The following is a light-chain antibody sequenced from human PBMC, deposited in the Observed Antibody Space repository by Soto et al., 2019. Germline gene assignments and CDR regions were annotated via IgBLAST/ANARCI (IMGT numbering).Light chain of an antibody. CDR3: QHYNSYSEA. CDR1: QTISSW. V-gene: IGKV1-5*03. Sequence: DIHMTQSPSTLSASLGDTVTITFRASQTISSWLSWYQQKPGKAPKLLIYKASTLKSGVPSRFSGSGSGTEFTLTISSLQPDDFATYYCQHYNSYSEAFGQGTKVDI. CDR2: KAS. J-gene: IGKJ1*01.